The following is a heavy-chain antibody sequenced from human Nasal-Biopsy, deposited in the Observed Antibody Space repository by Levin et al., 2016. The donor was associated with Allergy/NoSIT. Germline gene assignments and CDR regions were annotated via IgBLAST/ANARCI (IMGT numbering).Heavy chain of an antibody. Sequence: GESLKISCAASGFSFSDYGMHWVRQAPGKGLQWVGVILYDGSEQYYGYSVRGRFTISRDNSENTLYLQMNSLRPEDTAMYYCAKEHGTTGWLTVDSWGQGTLVTVSS. CDR2: ILYDGSEQ. CDR3: AKEHGTTGWLTVDS. CDR1: GFSFSDYG. D-gene: IGHD6-19*01. J-gene: IGHJ4*02. V-gene: IGHV3-30*18.